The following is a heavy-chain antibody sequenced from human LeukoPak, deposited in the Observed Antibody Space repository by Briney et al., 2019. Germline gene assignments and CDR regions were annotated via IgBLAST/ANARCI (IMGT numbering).Heavy chain of an antibody. CDR2: IYYSGST. D-gene: IGHD4-17*01. Sequence: SETLSLTCTTSDGSISFSYWTWIRQPPGKGLEWIGYIYYSGSTKYNPSLKSRVSISIDTSKNQFSLKLSSVTAADAAVYYCARVYGDYVFPSVYYYYYMDVWGKGTTVTISS. CDR3: ARVYGDYVFPSVYYYYYMDV. J-gene: IGHJ6*03. CDR1: DGSISFSY. V-gene: IGHV4-59*01.